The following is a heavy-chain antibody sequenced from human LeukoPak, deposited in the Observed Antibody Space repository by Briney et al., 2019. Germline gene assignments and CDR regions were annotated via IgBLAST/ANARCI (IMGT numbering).Heavy chain of an antibody. D-gene: IGHD5-12*01. CDR2: INSDGSST. CDR1: GFTFSSYW. CDR3: ASNSGTGAWYSDY. V-gene: IGHV3-74*01. Sequence: PGGSPRLSCAASGFTFSSYWMHWVRQAPGKGLVWVSRINSDGSSTSYADSVKGRFTISRDNAKNSLYLQMNSLRAEDTAVYYCASNSGTGAWYSDYWGQGTLVTVSS. J-gene: IGHJ4*02.